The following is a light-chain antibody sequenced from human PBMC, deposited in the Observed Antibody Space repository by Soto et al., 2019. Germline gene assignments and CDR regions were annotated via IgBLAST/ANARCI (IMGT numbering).Light chain of an antibody. CDR3: QQSYSTPRP. J-gene: IGKJ1*01. CDR2: AAS. V-gene: IGKV1-39*01. Sequence: DIQMTQSPSSLSASVGDRVTITCRASQSISSYLNWYQQKPGKAPKLLIYAASSLQSGVPSRFSGSGSGTECTLTISSLQPEDFATYYCQQSYSTPRPFGQGTKVEIK. CDR1: QSISSY.